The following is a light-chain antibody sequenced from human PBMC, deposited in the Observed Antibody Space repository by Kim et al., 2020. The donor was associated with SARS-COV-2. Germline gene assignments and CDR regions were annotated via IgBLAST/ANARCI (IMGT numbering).Light chain of an antibody. Sequence: GPSITVSCTGTSSDVGGYNYVSWYQQHPGKAPKLMIYDVSKRPSGVSTRFSGTKSGNTASLTISGLQAEDEAYYYCSSYTSSSTVVFGGGTQLTVL. CDR1: SSDVGGYNY. CDR2: DVS. V-gene: IGLV2-14*04. CDR3: SSYTSSSTVV. J-gene: IGLJ2*01.